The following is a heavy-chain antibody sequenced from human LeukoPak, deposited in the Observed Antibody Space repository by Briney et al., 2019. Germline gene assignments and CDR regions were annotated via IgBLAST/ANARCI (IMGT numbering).Heavy chain of an antibody. CDR3: ARGQVLVGGNWFDP. V-gene: IGHV1-2*02. CDR1: GYPFTDYY. J-gene: IGHJ5*02. D-gene: IGHD3-10*01. Sequence: ASVKVSCKASGYPFTDYYIHWVRQAPGHGLEWIGWMSPNSGDTLSPQKFQGRVTMTRDTAISTAYMELSGLRSDDTAVYCARGQVLVGGNWFDPWGQGTLVTVSS. CDR2: MSPNSGDT.